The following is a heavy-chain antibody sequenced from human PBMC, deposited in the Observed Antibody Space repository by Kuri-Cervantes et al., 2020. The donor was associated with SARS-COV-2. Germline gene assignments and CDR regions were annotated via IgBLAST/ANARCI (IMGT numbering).Heavy chain of an antibody. J-gene: IGHJ6*02. Sequence: GSLRLSCTVSGGSISGYYWSWIRQPPGKGLEWIGEINHSGSTNYNPSLKSRVTISVDTSKNQFSLKLSSVTAADTAVYYCARGVGAAVAGTLITIYYYYGMDAWGQGTTVTVSS. V-gene: IGHV4-34*01. CDR3: ARGVGAAVAGTLITIYYYYGMDA. D-gene: IGHD6-19*01. CDR1: GGSISGYY. CDR2: INHSGST.